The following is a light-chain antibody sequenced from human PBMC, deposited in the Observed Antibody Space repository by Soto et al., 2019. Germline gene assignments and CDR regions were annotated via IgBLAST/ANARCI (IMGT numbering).Light chain of an antibody. CDR1: SSDVGSFNL. V-gene: IGLV2-23*02. CDR3: CSYAGSSTWV. J-gene: IGLJ3*02. CDR2: DVT. Sequence: QSALTQPASVSGSPGQSITISCTGTSSDVGSFNLVSWYQHHPGKAPKLMIYDVTKRPSGVSNRFSGSKSGDTASLTISGLQAEDEADYYCCSYAGSSTWVFGGGNKVTVL.